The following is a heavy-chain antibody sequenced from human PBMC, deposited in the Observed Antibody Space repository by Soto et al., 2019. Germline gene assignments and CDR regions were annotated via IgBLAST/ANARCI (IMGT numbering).Heavy chain of an antibody. D-gene: IGHD2-2*01. CDR1: GLTFSNFW. Sequence: GGSLRLSCAASGLTFSNFWMHWVRQAPGKGPVWVSRINGDGSSTSHADSVKGRFTISRDNAENTLFLQMSGLRAEDTAVYYCARAQLLPDDAFDAWGRGTVVTV. V-gene: IGHV3-74*01. CDR2: INGDGSST. CDR3: ARAQLLPDDAFDA. J-gene: IGHJ3*01.